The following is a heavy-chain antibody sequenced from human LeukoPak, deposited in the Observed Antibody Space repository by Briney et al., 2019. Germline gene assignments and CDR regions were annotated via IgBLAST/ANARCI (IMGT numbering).Heavy chain of an antibody. V-gene: IGHV1-46*01. CDR3: AKDGAWLRFDD. CDR1: GYTFTIYY. D-gene: IGHD5-12*01. J-gene: IGHJ4*02. CDR2: INPSGGST. Sequence: GASVKVSCKASGYTFTIYYIHWVRQAPGQGLEWMGLINPSGGSTNYAQKFQGRVTMTRDTSTSTVYMELSSLRSEDTAVYYCAKDGAWLRFDDWGQGTLVTVSS.